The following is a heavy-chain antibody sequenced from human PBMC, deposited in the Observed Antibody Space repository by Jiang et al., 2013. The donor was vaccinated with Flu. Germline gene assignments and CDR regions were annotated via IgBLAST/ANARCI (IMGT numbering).Heavy chain of an antibody. D-gene: IGHD3-10*01. CDR3: ARALLWFGEPRWFDY. Sequence: PGLVKASETLSLTCNVSDYLISSGYYWGWIRQPPGKGLQWIGNIYHSGTTYYNPSLKSRVTISVDTSKNQFFLKLTSMTAADTAVYYCARALLWFGEPRWFDYWGQGTLVTVSS. CDR2: IYHSGTT. J-gene: IGHJ4*02. CDR1: DYLISSGYY. V-gene: IGHV4-38-2*02.